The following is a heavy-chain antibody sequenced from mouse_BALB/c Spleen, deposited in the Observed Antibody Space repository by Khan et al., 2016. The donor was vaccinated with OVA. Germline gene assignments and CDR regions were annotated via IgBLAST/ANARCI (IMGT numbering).Heavy chain of an antibody. D-gene: IGHD1-1*01. V-gene: IGHV1S132*01. CDR2: IYPGTGST. CDR3: ARGAITSHSMDY. J-gene: IGHJ4*01. CDR1: GYIFTSYW. Sequence: QVQLQQSGAELVRPGASVSLSCKTSGYIFTSYWIHWVKQRSGQGLEWIARIYPGTGSTYYNEIFKGKATLTADKSSNTAYMQLSSLKYEDSTVYFCARGAITSHSMDYWGQGTSVTVSS.